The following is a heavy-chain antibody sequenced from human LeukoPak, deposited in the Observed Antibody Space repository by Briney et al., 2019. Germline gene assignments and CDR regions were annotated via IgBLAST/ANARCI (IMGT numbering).Heavy chain of an antibody. V-gene: IGHV4-30-4*01. CDR1: GGSISSGEYY. CDR3: ARGGDFWSGFLD. D-gene: IGHD3-3*01. Sequence: SSETLSLTCTVSGGSISSGEYYWSWIRQPPGKGLEWIGNIYDSGSTYYTPSLRSRVIISVDTSKNQFSLKLSSVTAADTAVYYCARGGDFWSGFLDWGQGTLVTVSS. CDR2: IYDSGST. J-gene: IGHJ4*02.